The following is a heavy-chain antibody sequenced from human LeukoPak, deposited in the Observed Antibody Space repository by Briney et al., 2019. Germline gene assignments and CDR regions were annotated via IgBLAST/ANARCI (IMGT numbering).Heavy chain of an antibody. D-gene: IGHD3-10*01. CDR3: ARAGVGRGFMVRGVPNWFDP. CDR2: IYYRGST. V-gene: IGHV4-30-4*01. CDR1: GGSISSGDYY. Sequence: SETLSLTCTVSGGSISSGDYYWSWIRQPPGKGLEWIGYIYYRGSTYYNPSLKSRVTISVDRPKNQFSLKLSSVTAADTAVYYCARAGVGRGFMVRGVPNWFDPWGQGTLVTVSS. J-gene: IGHJ5*02.